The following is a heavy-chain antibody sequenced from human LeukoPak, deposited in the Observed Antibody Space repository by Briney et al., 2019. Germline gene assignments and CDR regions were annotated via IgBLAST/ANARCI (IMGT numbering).Heavy chain of an antibody. CDR1: GYTFTGYY. Sequence: ASVKVSCKASGYTFTGYYMHWVRQAPGQGLEWMGWINPNSGGTNYAQKFQGWVTMTRDTSISTACMELSRLRSDDTAVYYCARVGNSYGSGSYYNRDWFDPWGQGTPVTVSS. V-gene: IGHV1-2*04. CDR2: INPNSGGT. J-gene: IGHJ5*02. CDR3: ARVGNSYGSGSYYNRDWFDP. D-gene: IGHD3-10*01.